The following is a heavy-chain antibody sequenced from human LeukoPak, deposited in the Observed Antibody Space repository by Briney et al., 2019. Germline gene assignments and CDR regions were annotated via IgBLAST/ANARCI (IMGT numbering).Heavy chain of an antibody. D-gene: IGHD1-14*01. Sequence: GGSLRLSCAASGFTFSGYEMNWVRQAPGKGLEWVSYISGSGGTTLYADSVKGRFTISRDNAKNSLYLQMNSLRAEDTAVYYCARDRITQTLATSNDYWGQGTLVTVSS. CDR2: ISGSGGTT. CDR1: GFTFSGYE. CDR3: ARDRITQTLATSNDY. J-gene: IGHJ4*02. V-gene: IGHV3-48*03.